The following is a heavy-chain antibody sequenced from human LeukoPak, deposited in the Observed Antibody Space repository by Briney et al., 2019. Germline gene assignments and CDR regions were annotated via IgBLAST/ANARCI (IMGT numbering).Heavy chain of an antibody. Sequence: GGSLRLSCAASGFTFSSYEMNWVRQAPGKGLEWVSYISSSGSTIYYADSVKGRFTISRDNAKNSLYPQMNSLRAEDTAVYYCTRGYSSSWYRMGAFDIWGQGTMVTVSS. CDR3: TRGYSSSWYRMGAFDI. CDR2: ISSSGSTI. V-gene: IGHV3-48*03. CDR1: GFTFSSYE. D-gene: IGHD6-13*01. J-gene: IGHJ3*02.